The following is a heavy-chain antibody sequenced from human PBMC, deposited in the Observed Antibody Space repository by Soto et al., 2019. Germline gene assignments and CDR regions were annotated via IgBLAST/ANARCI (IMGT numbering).Heavy chain of an antibody. J-gene: IGHJ5*02. Sequence: EVQLVESGGSLVKPGGSLRLSCAASGFTFSSYSMNWVRQAPGKGLEWVSSISSSSSYIYYADSVKGRFTISRDNAKNSLYLQMNSLRPEDTAVYYCARTTIFGVLISWFDPWGQGTLVTVSS. CDR3: ARTTIFGVLISWFDP. V-gene: IGHV3-21*01. CDR2: ISSSSSYI. D-gene: IGHD3-3*01. CDR1: GFTFSSYS.